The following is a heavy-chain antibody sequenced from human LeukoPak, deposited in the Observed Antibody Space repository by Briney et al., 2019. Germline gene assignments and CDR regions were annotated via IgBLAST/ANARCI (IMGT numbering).Heavy chain of an antibody. Sequence: GGSLRLSCAASGFPFTKHWMHWVRQAPGKGLVWVSSISQDGSITPYADSVKGRFAISRDNAKCTVSLQMNSLRVEDTAIYYCARDYHYGQADFWGQGTLVSVPS. D-gene: IGHD3-10*01. V-gene: IGHV3-74*01. CDR1: GFPFTKHW. J-gene: IGHJ4*02. CDR2: ISQDGSIT. CDR3: ARDYHYGQADF.